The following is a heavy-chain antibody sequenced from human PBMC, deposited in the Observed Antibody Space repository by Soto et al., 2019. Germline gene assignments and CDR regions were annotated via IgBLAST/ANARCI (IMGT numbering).Heavy chain of an antibody. J-gene: IGHJ3*02. CDR3: ARVGGTTGDAFDI. Sequence: PSETLSLTCTVSGGSISSGDYYWSWIRQPPGKGLEWIGYIYYSGSTYYNPSLKSRVTISVDMSKNQFSLKLSSVTAADTAVYYCARVGGTTGDAFDIWGQGTMVTVSS. V-gene: IGHV4-30-4*01. CDR1: GGSISSGDYY. D-gene: IGHD1-1*01. CDR2: IYYSGST.